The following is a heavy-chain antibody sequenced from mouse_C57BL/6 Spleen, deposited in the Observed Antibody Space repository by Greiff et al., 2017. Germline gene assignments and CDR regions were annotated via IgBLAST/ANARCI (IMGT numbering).Heavy chain of an antibody. CDR3: ARGAVAYYFDY. J-gene: IGHJ2*01. CDR2: INPGSGGT. Sequence: QVQLQQSGAELVRPGTSVKVSCKASGYAFTNYLLEWVKQRPGQGLEWIGVINPGSGGTNYNEKFKGKATLTADKSSSTAYMQLSSLTSEDSAVYFCARGAVAYYFDYWGQGTTLTVSS. D-gene: IGHD1-1*01. CDR1: GYAFTNYL. V-gene: IGHV1-54*01.